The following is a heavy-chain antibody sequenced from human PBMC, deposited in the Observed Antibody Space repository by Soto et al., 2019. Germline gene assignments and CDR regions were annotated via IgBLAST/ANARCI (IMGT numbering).Heavy chain of an antibody. Sequence: EVQLEESGGALVQPGRSLRLSCAASGFTFDDYAMHWVRQVLGKGLEWVSSISWNSGNIGYADSVQGRFTTSRDNAKNSLYLQMKRLRTKHTALYFCVRSKRGYSYSSLFDNWGQVTLVTVS. CDR3: VRSKRGYSYSSLFDN. CDR2: ISWNSGNI. V-gene: IGHV3-9*01. D-gene: IGHD5-18*01. J-gene: IGHJ4*02. CDR1: GFTFDDYA.